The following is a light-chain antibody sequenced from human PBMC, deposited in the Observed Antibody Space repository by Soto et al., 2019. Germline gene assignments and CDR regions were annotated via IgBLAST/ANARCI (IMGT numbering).Light chain of an antibody. Sequence: QPVLTQSPSASASLGASVKLTCTLSSGHSSYAIAWHQQQPEKGPRYLMKLNSDGSHSKGDGIPDRFSGSSSGAERYLTIPGLQSEGEAGYYCQTWGTGIGVFGGGTKLTVL. CDR3: QTWGTGIGV. J-gene: IGLJ3*02. CDR1: SGHSSYA. V-gene: IGLV4-69*01. CDR2: LNSDGSH.